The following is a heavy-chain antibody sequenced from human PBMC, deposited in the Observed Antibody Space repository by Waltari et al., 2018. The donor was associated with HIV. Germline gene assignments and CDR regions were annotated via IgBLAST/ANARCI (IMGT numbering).Heavy chain of an antibody. CDR2: ICPGDSDT. J-gene: IGHJ5*02. D-gene: IGHD6-6*01. Sequence: EVQLVQSGAEVKKPGESLKIPCKGSGYSFTSSWSCWVRQMPGKGLEWMGIICPGDSDTRYSPSFQGQVTISADKSISTAYLQWSSLKASDTAMYYCARSSSSNWFDPWGQGTLVTVSS. CDR3: ARSSSSNWFDP. CDR1: GYSFTSSW. V-gene: IGHV5-51*01.